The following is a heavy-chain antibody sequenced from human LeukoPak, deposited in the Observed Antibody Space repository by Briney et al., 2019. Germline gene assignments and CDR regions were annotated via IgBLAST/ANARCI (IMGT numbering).Heavy chain of an antibody. CDR3: ARDRDGYASDAFDI. J-gene: IGHJ3*02. Sequence: SETLSLTCTVSGGSISSYYWSWIRQPAGKGLEWIGRIYTSGSTNYNPSLKSRVTMSVDTSKNQFSLKLSSVTAADTAVYYCARDRDGYASDAFDIWGQGTMVTVSS. CDR1: GGSISSYY. D-gene: IGHD5-12*01. CDR2: IYTSGST. V-gene: IGHV4-4*07.